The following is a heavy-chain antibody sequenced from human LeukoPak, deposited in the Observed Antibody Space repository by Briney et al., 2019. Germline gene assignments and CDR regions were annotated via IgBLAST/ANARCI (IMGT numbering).Heavy chain of an antibody. CDR3: STVSPYYGSGTTSPDS. CDR1: GFPFSNAW. J-gene: IGHJ4*02. D-gene: IGHD3-10*01. CDR2: IKSKTDGGKT. Sequence: PGGSLRLSCAASGFPFSNAWMSWVRQAPGEGLEWVGRIKSKTDGGKTDYAAPVQGRSSISRDDSENTLYLQMNGLNTEDTAVYYCSTVSPYYGSGTTSPDSWGQGTLVVVSS. V-gene: IGHV3-15*01.